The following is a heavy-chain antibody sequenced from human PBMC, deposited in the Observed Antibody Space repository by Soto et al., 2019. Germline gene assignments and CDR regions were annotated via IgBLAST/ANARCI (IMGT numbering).Heavy chain of an antibody. Sequence: EVQLLESGGGLVQPGGSLRLSCAASGFTFSTYAMSWVRQAPGKGLEWVSGLSGSGGSTNYADPVKGRFTISRDNSMNTLYLQMSSLRAEDTAVYFCAKHRYGSGSYAGDSWGQGPLVTVSS. CDR2: LSGSGGST. J-gene: IGHJ4*02. CDR3: AKHRYGSGSYAGDS. V-gene: IGHV3-23*01. CDR1: GFTFSTYA. D-gene: IGHD3-10*01.